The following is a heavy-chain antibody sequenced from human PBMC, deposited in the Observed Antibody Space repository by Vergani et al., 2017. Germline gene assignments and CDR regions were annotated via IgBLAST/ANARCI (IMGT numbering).Heavy chain of an antibody. CDR3: AKDRTGYYYMDV. V-gene: IGHV3-9*01. D-gene: IGHD3/OR15-3a*01. J-gene: IGHJ6*03. CDR2: ISWHSGSI. CDR1: GFTFDDYA. Sequence: EVQLVESGGGLVQPGRSLRLSCAASGFTFDDYAMHWVRQAPGKGLEWVSGISWHSGSIGYADSVKGRFTISRDNAKNSLYLQMNSLRAEDTALYYCAKDRTGYYYMDVWGKGTTVTVSS.